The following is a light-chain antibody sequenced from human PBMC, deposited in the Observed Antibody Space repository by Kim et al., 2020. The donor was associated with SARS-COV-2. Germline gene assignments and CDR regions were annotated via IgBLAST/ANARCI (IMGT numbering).Light chain of an antibody. CDR2: YDS. CDR3: QVWDSSDDHRVV. J-gene: IGLJ2*01. Sequence: GKAAGVTWGGTSIGSQSVHWYPQKPGQARVLVLSYDSVRPSEIPERFSGSNSGNTATVTNSRVGAGDEANYYCQVWDSSDDHRVVFGGGTQLTVL. V-gene: IGLV3-21*04. CDR1: SIGSQS.